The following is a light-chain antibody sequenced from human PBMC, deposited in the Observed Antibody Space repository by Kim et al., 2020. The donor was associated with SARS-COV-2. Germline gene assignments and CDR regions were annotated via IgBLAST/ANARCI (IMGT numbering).Light chain of an antibody. V-gene: IGKV3-15*01. CDR2: GAS. CDR3: QQYNNWPQT. CDR1: ESVSSH. Sequence: SVSPGESPPLLCSDSESVSSHLAWDQQKPGQAPQLLIYGASTRATGIPARFSGSGSGTEFTLTISSLQSEDFAVYYCQQYNNWPQTFGKGTKLEI. J-gene: IGKJ2*01.